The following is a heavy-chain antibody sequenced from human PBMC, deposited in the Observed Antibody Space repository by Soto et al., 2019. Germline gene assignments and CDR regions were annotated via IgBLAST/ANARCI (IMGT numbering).Heavy chain of an antibody. CDR3: AISMGSGRYYNWFEP. CDR1: GYTFTSYY. CDR2: INPSGGST. V-gene: IGHV1-46*01. J-gene: IGHJ5*02. D-gene: IGHD1-26*01. Sequence: QVQLVQSGAEVKKPGASVKVSCKASGYTFTSYYMHWVRQAPGQGLEWMGIINPSGGSTSYAQKFQGRVTMTRDTSTSTVYMELSSLRSEATAVYYCAISMGSGRYYNWFEPCGQGTLVTVSS.